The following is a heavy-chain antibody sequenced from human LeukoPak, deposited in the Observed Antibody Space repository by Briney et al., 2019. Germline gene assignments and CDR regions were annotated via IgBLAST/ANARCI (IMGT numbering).Heavy chain of an antibody. CDR1: GGSIRGYY. V-gene: IGHV4-4*07. Sequence: PSETLSLTCTVSGGSIRGYYWSWIRQPAGKGLEWIGRIHTSGSTNYNPSLKSRVTMSVETSKNHFSLKLSSVTAADTAVYYCARDGGSGWYNYWGQGTLVTVSS. D-gene: IGHD6-19*01. CDR2: IHTSGST. CDR3: ARDGGSGWYNY. J-gene: IGHJ4*02.